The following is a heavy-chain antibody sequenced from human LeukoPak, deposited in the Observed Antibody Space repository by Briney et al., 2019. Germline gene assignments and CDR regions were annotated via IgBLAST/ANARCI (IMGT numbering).Heavy chain of an antibody. CDR2: ISSDGSAT. D-gene: IGHD3-10*01. CDR3: ARFPGADYFDY. J-gene: IGHJ4*02. V-gene: IGHV3-74*01. Sequence: GGSLRLSCAASGFTFSRYWMHWVRQTPGKGLVWVSRISSDGSATDYADSVKGRFTISRDNAKNTLYLQMNSLRAEDTAVYYCARFPGADYFDYWGQGTPVTISS. CDR1: GFTFSRYW.